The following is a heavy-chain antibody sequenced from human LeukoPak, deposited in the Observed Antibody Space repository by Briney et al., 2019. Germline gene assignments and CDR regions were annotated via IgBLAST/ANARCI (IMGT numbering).Heavy chain of an antibody. J-gene: IGHJ4*02. CDR3: AKDGDSSGPSPYYFDY. CDR1: GFTFSSNA. V-gene: IGHV3-23*01. Sequence: GGSLRLSCAASGFTFSSNAMSWVRQAPGKGLEWVSAISGSGGSTYYADSVKGRFTISRDNSKNTLYLQMNSLRAEDTAVYYCAKDGDSSGPSPYYFDYWGQGTLVTVSS. D-gene: IGHD3-22*01. CDR2: ISGSGGST.